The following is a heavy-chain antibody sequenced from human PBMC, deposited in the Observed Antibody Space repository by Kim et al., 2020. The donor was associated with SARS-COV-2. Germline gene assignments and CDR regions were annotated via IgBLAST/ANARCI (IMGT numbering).Heavy chain of an antibody. D-gene: IGHD1-26*01. V-gene: IGHV4-30-2*01. CDR1: GGSISSGGYS. CDR2: IYHSGST. Sequence: SETLSLTCAVSGGSISSGGYSWSWIRQPPGKGLEWIGYIYHSGSTYYNPSLKSRVTISVDRSKNQFSLKLSSVTAADTAVYYCAGGGGYELDYWGQGTLVTVSS. CDR3: AGGGGYELDY. J-gene: IGHJ4*02.